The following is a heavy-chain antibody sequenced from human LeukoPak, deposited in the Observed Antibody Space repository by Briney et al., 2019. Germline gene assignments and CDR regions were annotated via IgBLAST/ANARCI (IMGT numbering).Heavy chain of an antibody. CDR3: AKDCHSSGWWDKYYYYYGMDV. Sequence: PGRSLRLSCAASGFTFSSYGMHWVRQAPGKGLEWVAVISYDGSNKYYADSVKGRFTISRDNSKNTLYLQMNSLRAEDTAVYYCAKDCHSSGWWDKYYYYYGMDVWGQGTTVTVSS. V-gene: IGHV3-30*18. CDR2: ISYDGSNK. D-gene: IGHD6-19*01. J-gene: IGHJ6*02. CDR1: GFTFSSYG.